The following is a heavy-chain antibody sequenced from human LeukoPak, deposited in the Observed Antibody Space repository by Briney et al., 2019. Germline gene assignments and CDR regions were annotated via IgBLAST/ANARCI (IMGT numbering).Heavy chain of an antibody. CDR2: IKQDGSEK. J-gene: IGHJ6*03. Sequence: PGGSLRLSCAASGCTFSSYWLSWIRQAPGKGLEWVANIKQDGSEKYYVESMKRRFTITRDNAKNSLYLQMNSPRAEDTAVYYCARAPPRGQLWLKYYYYYMDVWGKGTTVTVSS. V-gene: IGHV3-7*01. CDR1: GCTFSSYW. CDR3: ARAPPRGQLWLKYYYYYMDV. D-gene: IGHD5-18*01.